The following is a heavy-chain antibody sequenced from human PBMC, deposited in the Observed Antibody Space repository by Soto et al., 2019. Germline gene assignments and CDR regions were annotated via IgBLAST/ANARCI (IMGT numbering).Heavy chain of an antibody. CDR1: GGTFSSYA. J-gene: IGHJ3*02. D-gene: IGHD2-21*01. Sequence: SVKVSCKASGGTFSSYAISWVRQAPGQGLEWMGGIIPIFGTANYAQKFQGRVTITADESTSTAYMELSSLRSEDTAVYYCARELYSPDAFDIWGQGTMVTVSS. V-gene: IGHV1-69*13. CDR3: ARELYSPDAFDI. CDR2: IIPIFGTA.